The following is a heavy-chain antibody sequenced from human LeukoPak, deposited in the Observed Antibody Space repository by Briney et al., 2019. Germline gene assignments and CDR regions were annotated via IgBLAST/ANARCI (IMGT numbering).Heavy chain of an antibody. J-gene: IGHJ4*02. CDR2: IRSKVNNYAT. CDR1: GFTFSGSA. V-gene: IGHV3-73*01. CDR3: SRRSGDDSRGYYDY. D-gene: IGHD3-22*01. Sequence: GGSLRLSCAASGFTFSGSAMHWVRQASGKGLEWVGRIRSKVNNYATAYAASVKGRFTISRDESKNTAYLQMNSLKTEDTAVYYCSRRSGDDSRGYYDYWGQGTLVTVSS.